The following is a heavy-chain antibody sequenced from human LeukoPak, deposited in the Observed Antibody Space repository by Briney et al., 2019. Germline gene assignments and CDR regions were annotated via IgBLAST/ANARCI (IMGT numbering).Heavy chain of an antibody. J-gene: IGHJ6*02. CDR1: GGTFSSYA. D-gene: IGHD6-13*01. CDR2: IIPILGIA. V-gene: IGHV1-69*04. CDR3: AHIAAAGYYYGMDV. Sequence: SVKVSCKASGGTFSSYAISWVRQAPGQGLEWMGRIIPILGIANYAQKFQGRVTITADKSTSTAYMELSSLRSEDTAVYYCAHIAAAGYYYGMDVWGQGTTVTVSS.